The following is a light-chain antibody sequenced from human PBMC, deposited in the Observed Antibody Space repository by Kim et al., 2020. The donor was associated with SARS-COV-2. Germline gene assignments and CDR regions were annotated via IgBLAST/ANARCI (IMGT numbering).Light chain of an antibody. CDR2: GIK. CDR3: LQVDTYPYS. V-gene: IGKV1-17*01. CDR1: QAIRDR. J-gene: IGKJ2*01. Sequence: DIQMTQSPSSLSASVGDRVTIICRASQAIRDRIGWYQLRSGTAPKLLIWGIKNLDRGVPSRFSGSGSGTEFTLTISSLQPEDFANYYWLQVDTYPYSFGKDTKLEI.